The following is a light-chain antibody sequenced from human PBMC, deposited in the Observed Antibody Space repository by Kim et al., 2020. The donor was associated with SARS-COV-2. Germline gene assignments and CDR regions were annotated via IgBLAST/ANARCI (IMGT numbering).Light chain of an antibody. CDR1: NSNIGNNY. V-gene: IGLV1-51*01. CDR2: DNN. Sequence: QSVLTQPPSVSAAPGQKVSISCSGRNSNIGNNYVSWYQQFPGTAPKLLIYDNNKRPSGIPDRFSGSKSGTSATLGITGLQTGDEADYYCGTWDTSLSAGVFGGGTQLTVL. J-gene: IGLJ2*01. CDR3: GTWDTSLSAGV.